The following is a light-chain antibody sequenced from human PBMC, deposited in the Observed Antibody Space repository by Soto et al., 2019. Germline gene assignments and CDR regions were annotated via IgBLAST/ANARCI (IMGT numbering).Light chain of an antibody. CDR2: AAS. J-gene: IGKJ3*01. Sequence: IVLTQFPGTLSLSPGERATLSCRASQSVSSKYFAWYQQKSGQAPRLLIYAASSRATGIPDRFSGSGSGTDFTLTINRLEPEDFAVYYCQQYGSSPFSFGPGTKVDIK. CDR3: QQYGSSPFS. V-gene: IGKV3-20*01. CDR1: QSVSSKY.